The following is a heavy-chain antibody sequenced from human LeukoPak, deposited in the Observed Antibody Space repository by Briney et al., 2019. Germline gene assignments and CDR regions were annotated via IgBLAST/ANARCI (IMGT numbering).Heavy chain of an antibody. V-gene: IGHV3-23*01. D-gene: IGHD1-14*01. J-gene: IGHJ3*02. CDR2: ISGTGGTT. CDR3: AKNIGSPWVFDM. Sequence: PGGSLRLSCAASGFTFGTYAMSWVRQAPGKGLEWVSGISGTGGTTYYADSVKGRFTISRDNPKNTGYLQTNSLRAEDTALYYCAKNIGSPWVFDMWGQGTMVTVSS. CDR1: GFTFGTYA.